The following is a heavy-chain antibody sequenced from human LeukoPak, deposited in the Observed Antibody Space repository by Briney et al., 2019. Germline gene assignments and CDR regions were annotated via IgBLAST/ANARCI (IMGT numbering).Heavy chain of an antibody. CDR1: GDSISSNTYY. V-gene: IGHV4-39*01. D-gene: IGHD5-18*01. Sequence: SSETLSLTCTVSGDSISSNTYYWGWIRQPPGKGLEWIGSIYYSGTTYFNPSLKSRLTISVDTSKNQFSLKLSSVTAADTAVYYCARGIQLWLNWFDPWGQGTLVTVSS. J-gene: IGHJ5*02. CDR3: ARGIQLWLNWFDP. CDR2: IYYSGTT.